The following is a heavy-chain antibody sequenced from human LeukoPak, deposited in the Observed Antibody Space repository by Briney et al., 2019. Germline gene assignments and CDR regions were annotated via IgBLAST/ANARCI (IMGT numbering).Heavy chain of an antibody. Sequence: GGSLRLSCAASGFTVSSNYMSWVRQAPGKGLEWVSVIYSGGSTYYADSVKGRFTISRDNSKNTLYLQMNSLRAEDTAVYYCAGGGNSDSPEFDYWGQGTLVSVSS. CDR3: AGGGNSDSPEFDY. V-gene: IGHV3-66*01. D-gene: IGHD4-23*01. CDR1: GFTVSSNY. CDR2: IYSGGST. J-gene: IGHJ4*02.